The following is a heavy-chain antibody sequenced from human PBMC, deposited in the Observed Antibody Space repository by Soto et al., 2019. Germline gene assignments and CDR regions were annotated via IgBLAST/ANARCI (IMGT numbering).Heavy chain of an antibody. V-gene: IGHV3-30-3*01. D-gene: IGHD3-22*01. CDR1: GFTFSSYA. J-gene: IGHJ4*02. Sequence: GGSLRLSCAASGFTFSSYAMHWVRQAPGKGLEWVAVISYDGSNKYYADSVKGRFTISRDNSKNTLYLQMNSLRAEDTAVYYCARSPRYDSSGYTFDYWGQGTLVTVSS. CDR2: ISYDGSNK. CDR3: ARSPRYDSSGYTFDY.